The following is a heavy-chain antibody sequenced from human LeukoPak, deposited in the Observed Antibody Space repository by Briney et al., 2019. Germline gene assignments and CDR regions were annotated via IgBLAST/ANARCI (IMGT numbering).Heavy chain of an antibody. CDR2: IYTSGST. CDR3: ARDPSGWYMDY. D-gene: IGHD6-19*01. CDR1: GGSISSGSYY. J-gene: IGHJ4*02. Sequence: SQTLSLTCTVSGGSISSGSYYWSWIRQPAGKGLEWIGRIYTSGSTNYNPSLKSRVTISVETSKNQFSLKLSSVTAADTAVYYCARDPSGWYMDYWGQGTLVTVSS. V-gene: IGHV4-61*02.